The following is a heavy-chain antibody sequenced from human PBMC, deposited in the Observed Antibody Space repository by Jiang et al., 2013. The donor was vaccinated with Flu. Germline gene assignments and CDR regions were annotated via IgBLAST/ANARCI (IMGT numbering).Heavy chain of an antibody. CDR1: GGSISSGGYY. V-gene: IGHV4-31*03. J-gene: IGHJ5*02. D-gene: IGHD4-17*01. Sequence: GPGLVKPSQTLSLTCTVSGGSISSGGYYWSWIRQHPGKGLEWIGYIYYSGSTYYNPSLKSRVTISVDTSKNQFSLKLSSVTAADTAVYYCARGLYGDYEGGIWWFDPWGQGTLVTVSS. CDR3: ARGLYGDYEGGIWWFDP. CDR2: IYYSGST.